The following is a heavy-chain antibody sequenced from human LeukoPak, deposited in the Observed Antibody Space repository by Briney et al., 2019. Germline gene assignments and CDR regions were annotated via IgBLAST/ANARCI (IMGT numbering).Heavy chain of an antibody. CDR2: INPNSGGT. CDR3: ARESPLYLKPDY. D-gene: IGHD3-16*01. Sequence: ASVRVSCKASGYTFTGYYVHWVRQAPGQGLEWMGRINPNSGGTNYAQKFQGRVTMTRDTSISTAYMELSRLRSDDTAVYYCARESPLYLKPDYWGQGTLVTVSS. CDR1: GYTFTGYY. J-gene: IGHJ4*02. V-gene: IGHV1-2*06.